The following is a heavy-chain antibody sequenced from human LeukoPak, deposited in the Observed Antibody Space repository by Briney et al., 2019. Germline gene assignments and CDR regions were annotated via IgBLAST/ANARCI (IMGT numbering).Heavy chain of an antibody. J-gene: IGHJ4*02. CDR3: ARGDGYYFGF. Sequence: GGSLRLSCAGSGFTFSSHWIGWVRQAPGKGLAWVANIREDGSDDTYEASVKGRFTISRDNARNSLFLQMNSLRAEDTAVYYCARGDGYYFGFWGQGTPVTVSS. CDR2: IREDGSDD. CDR1: GFTFSSHW. V-gene: IGHV3-7*03.